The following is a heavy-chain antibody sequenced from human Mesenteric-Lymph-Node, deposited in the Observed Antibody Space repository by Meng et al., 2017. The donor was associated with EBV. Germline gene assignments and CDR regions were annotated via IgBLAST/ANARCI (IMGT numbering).Heavy chain of an antibody. CDR3: PHLRFDP. J-gene: IGHJ5*02. D-gene: IGHD3-3*01. CDR1: GFTLNIYW. CDR2: INSDGSMT. V-gene: IGHV3-74*01. Sequence: EIQLVESGGGLVQPGGALRLSCAASGFTLNIYWMDWVRQPPGKGLVWVSRINSDGSMTNYADSVKGRFTISRDNAKNTLYLQMNSLRAEDTAVYYCPHLRFDPWGQGTLVTVSS.